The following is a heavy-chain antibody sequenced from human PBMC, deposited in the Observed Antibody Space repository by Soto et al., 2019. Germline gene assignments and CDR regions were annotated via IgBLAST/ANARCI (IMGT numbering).Heavy chain of an antibody. CDR1: GFIFSYYY. CDR2: ISDGGSYT. Sequence: PGGSLRRSCLASGFIFSYYYMAWIRRAPGKGLEWVSYISDGGSYTNHGNSVRGRVSVSRDDARNSLYLQINNLRVEDTGVYYCARAPGAVNSYAGVDVWGQGTTVTVSS. V-gene: IGHV3-11*05. D-gene: IGHD6-19*01. J-gene: IGHJ6*02. CDR3: ARAPGAVNSYAGVDV.